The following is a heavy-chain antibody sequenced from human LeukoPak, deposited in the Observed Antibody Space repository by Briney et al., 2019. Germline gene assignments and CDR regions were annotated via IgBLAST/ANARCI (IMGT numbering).Heavy chain of an antibody. D-gene: IGHD2-15*01. Sequence: PSETLSLTCTVSGGSISSSSYYWGWIRQPPGKRLEWIGSIYYRGSTYYNPSLKSRVTISVDTSKNQFSLKLSSVTAADTAVYYCALHLVVAATLLWDYWGQGTLVTVSS. CDR3: ALHLVVAATLLWDY. V-gene: IGHV4-39*01. CDR1: GGSISSSSYY. CDR2: IYYRGST. J-gene: IGHJ4*01.